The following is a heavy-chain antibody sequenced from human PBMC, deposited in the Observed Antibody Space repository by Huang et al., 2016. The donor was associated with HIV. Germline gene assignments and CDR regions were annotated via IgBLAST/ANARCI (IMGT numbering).Heavy chain of an antibody. CDR1: GFMFSTFG. CDR2: ISNDGSRK. V-gene: IGHV3-30*18. J-gene: IGHJ4*02. Sequence: QVHLEESGGGVVQPGRPLRLSCTASGFMFSTFGIDWVRQAPGKVLEWVAGISNDGSRKYYVDSVKGRFTFSRDKSKNIVYLQMISLRPEDTAVYYCAKPSGDYEFFDFWGQGTVVTVSS. CDR3: AKPSGDYEFFDF. D-gene: IGHD4-17*01.